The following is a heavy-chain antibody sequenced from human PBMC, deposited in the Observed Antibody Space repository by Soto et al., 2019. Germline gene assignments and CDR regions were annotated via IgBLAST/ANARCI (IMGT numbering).Heavy chain of an antibody. CDR2: INPSGGST. V-gene: IGHV1-46*01. Sequence: ASVKVSCKASGYTFTSYYMHWVRQALGQGLEWIGIINPSGGSTSYAQKFQGRVTMTRDTSTSTVYMELRSLRSEDTAVYYFASEDYDGSDRYGMDVWGKGTTVTVSS. D-gene: IGHD3-10*01. CDR1: GYTFTSYY. J-gene: IGHJ6*04. CDR3: ASEDYDGSDRYGMDV.